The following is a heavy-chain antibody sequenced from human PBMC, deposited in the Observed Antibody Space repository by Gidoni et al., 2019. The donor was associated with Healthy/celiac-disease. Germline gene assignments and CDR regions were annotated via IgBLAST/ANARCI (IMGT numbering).Heavy chain of an antibody. J-gene: IGHJ4*02. CDR2: ISGSGGRT. CDR1: GFTFSIYA. D-gene: IGHD3-9*01. Sequence: EVQLLESGGGLVQPGGSLRLSCSASGFTFSIYAMTWVRQAPGKGLEWVSAISGSGGRTDYADSVKGRFTISRDSSKNTLYLQMNSLRAEDTAVYYCAKGPDMLTTPKPLDYWGQGTLVTVSS. V-gene: IGHV3-23*01. CDR3: AKGPDMLTTPKPLDY.